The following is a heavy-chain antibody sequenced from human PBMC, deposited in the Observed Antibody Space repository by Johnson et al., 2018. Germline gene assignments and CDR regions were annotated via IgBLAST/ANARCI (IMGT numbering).Heavy chain of an antibody. V-gene: IGHV3-33*01. D-gene: IGHD3-10*01. CDR2: IWSDGSKK. J-gene: IGHJ1*01. Sequence: QVQLVQSGGGVVQPGRSLRLSCAASGFTFSSHGMHWVRQAPGKGLEWVAVIWSDGSKKYYADSVKGRCTISRDKSKGTLYLQINSLRAEDTAVYYCATGAISGVIYREFFQHWGQGTLVTVSS. CDR1: GFTFSSHG. CDR3: ATGAISGVIYREFFQH.